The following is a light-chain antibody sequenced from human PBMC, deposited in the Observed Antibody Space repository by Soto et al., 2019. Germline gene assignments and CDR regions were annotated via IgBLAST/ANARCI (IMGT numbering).Light chain of an antibody. CDR1: QTINNRY. CDR2: AAS. Sequence: EIVLTQSPGTLSLSPGEGATLSCRARQTINNRYLAWYQQKPGQAPRLLIYAASSRATGIPDRFSGSGSGTDFTLTISRLEPEDFAVYYCQQFGSSPGFTFGPGTKVDIK. CDR3: QQFGSSPGFT. J-gene: IGKJ3*01. V-gene: IGKV3-20*01.